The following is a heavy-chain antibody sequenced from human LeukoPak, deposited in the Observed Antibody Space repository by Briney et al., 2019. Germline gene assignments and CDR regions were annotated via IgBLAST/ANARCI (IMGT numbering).Heavy chain of an antibody. CDR2: IRGSGGRT. CDR3: AKAQGYSGYDPLDY. D-gene: IGHD5-12*01. Sequence: GGSPRLSCAASGFTFSSYAMTWVRQAPGKGLEWVSAIRGSGGRTYYVDSVRGRFTISRDNSKNTLYLQMNSLRAEDTAVYYCAKAQGYSGYDPLDYWGQGTLVTVSS. J-gene: IGHJ4*02. V-gene: IGHV3-23*01. CDR1: GFTFSSYA.